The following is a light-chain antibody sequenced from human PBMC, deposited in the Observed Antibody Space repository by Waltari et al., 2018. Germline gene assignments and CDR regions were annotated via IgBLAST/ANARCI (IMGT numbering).Light chain of an antibody. CDR3: QQYEDFPYT. CDR2: DAS. CDR1: QDISNY. V-gene: IGKV1-33*01. Sequence: DIQITQSPSSLSASVGDRVTITCQASQDISNYLNWYQQKPGKAPKLLIYDASNLETGVPSRFSGSGYGTDFTFTISSLQPEDIATYYCQQYEDFPYTFGQGTKLEIK. J-gene: IGKJ2*01.